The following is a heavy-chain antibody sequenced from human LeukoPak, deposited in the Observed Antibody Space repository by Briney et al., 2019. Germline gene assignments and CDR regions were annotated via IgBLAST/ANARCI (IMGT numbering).Heavy chain of an antibody. CDR2: ISYSGGST. CDR1: GFTFSNYA. J-gene: IGHJ5*02. V-gene: IGHV3-23*01. Sequence: GGSLRLSCAASGFTFSNYAMSWVRQAPGKGLEWVSAISYSGGSTYYADSVKGRFTISRDNSKNTLYLQMNSLRAEDTAVYYCAREEYRRGFDPWGQGTLVTVSS. CDR3: AREEYRRGFDP. D-gene: IGHD1-14*01.